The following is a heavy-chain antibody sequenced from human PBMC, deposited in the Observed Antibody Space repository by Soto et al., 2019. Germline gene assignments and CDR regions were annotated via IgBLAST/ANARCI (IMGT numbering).Heavy chain of an antibody. CDR1: GFTFRNYA. J-gene: IGHJ4*02. CDR3: EKEKLYSNYEYYFDY. CDR2: ISWHSGTI. Sequence: VQLVESGGGLVQPGRSLRLSCAASGFTFRNYAMHWVRRAPGKGLEWVSGISWHSGTIGYADSVRGRFTISRDNAKNSLYLQMNSLRPEDTALYYCEKEKLYSNYEYYFDYWGQGTLVTVSS. D-gene: IGHD4-4*01. V-gene: IGHV3-9*01.